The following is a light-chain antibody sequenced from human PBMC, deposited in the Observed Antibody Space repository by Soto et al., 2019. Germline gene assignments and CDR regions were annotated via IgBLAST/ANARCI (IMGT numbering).Light chain of an antibody. V-gene: IGKV3-20*01. Sequence: EIVLTQSPGTLYLSPGERATLSCRASQSVSSSYLAGYQQKPGQAPRLLIYGASSRATGIPDRFSGSGSGTDFTHTISKLEPEDFAVYYCQQYGSSLLTFGGGTKVEIK. CDR3: QQYGSSLLT. CDR1: QSVSSSY. CDR2: GAS. J-gene: IGKJ4*01.